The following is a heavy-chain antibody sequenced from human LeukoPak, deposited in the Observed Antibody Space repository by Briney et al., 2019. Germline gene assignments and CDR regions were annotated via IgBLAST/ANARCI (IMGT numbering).Heavy chain of an antibody. J-gene: IGHJ3*01. CDR2: LNSNGDNT. Sequence: GSLRLSCSASGFTFSDYAMHWVRQAPGKGLEYVSALNSNGDNTYYADSVKGRFTISRDNSKDTLFLQISSLRPEDTAVYYCVSTWGVVPTWGQGTMVSVSS. V-gene: IGHV3-64D*06. CDR3: VSTWGVVPT. CDR1: GFTFSDYA. D-gene: IGHD2-15*01.